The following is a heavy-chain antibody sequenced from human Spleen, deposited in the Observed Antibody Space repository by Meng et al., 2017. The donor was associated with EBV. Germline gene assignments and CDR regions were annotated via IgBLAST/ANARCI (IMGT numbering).Heavy chain of an antibody. CDR1: MGSISGGDW. D-gene: IGHD3-10*01. Sequence: QVQLQESGAGLVKPAGTLYLTCAVSMGSISGGDWCNWVRQPPGKGLEWIGKIYHSGITNYNPPLKSRVTISVDKSKNQFSLKLNSVTAADTAVYYCARSGDITVVRGVVKGLDYWGQGTLVTVSS. CDR3: ARSGDITVVRGVVKGLDY. CDR2: IYHSGIT. J-gene: IGHJ4*02. V-gene: IGHV4-4*02.